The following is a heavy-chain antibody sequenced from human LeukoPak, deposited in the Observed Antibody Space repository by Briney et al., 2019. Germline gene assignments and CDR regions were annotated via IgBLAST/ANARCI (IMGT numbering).Heavy chain of an antibody. CDR1: GFTFSSYG. CDR3: ASDVSGWYGDY. V-gene: IGHV3-33*01. J-gene: IGHJ4*02. D-gene: IGHD6-19*01. CDR2: IWYDGSNK. Sequence: GGSLRLSCAASGFTFSSYGMHWVRQAPGKGLEGVAVIWYDGSNKYYADSVKGRFTISRDNSKNTLYLQMNSLRAEDTAVYYCASDVSGWYGDYWGQGTLVTVSS.